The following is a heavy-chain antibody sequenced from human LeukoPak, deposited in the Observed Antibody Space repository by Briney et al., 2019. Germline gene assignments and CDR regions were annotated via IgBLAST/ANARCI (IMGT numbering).Heavy chain of an antibody. CDR1: GGSISSSSYY. Sequence: SETLSLTCTVSGGSISSSSYYWGWIRQPPGKGLEWIGCIYYSGSTYYNPSLKSLVTISVDTSKNQFSLKLSSVTAADTAVYYCARRHYYDSSGYYYYWGQGTLVTVSS. J-gene: IGHJ4*02. D-gene: IGHD3-22*01. CDR3: ARRHYYDSSGYYYY. CDR2: IYYSGST. V-gene: IGHV4-39*01.